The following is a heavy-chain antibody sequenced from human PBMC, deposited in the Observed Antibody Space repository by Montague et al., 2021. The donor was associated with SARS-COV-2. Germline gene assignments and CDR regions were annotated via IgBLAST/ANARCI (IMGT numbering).Heavy chain of an antibody. CDR2: IYYTGST. D-gene: IGHD1-14*01. CDR3: ARNRGWGSRGAGYIDL. CDR1: GGSISGDNYY. V-gene: IGHV4-31*03. J-gene: IGHJ2*01. Sequence: TLSLTCTVSGGSISGDNYYWTWIRQHPGKGLDWIAYIYYTGSTYYNPSLQSRLRTSLDTSQNQFSLTLTSVTAADTAIYYCARNRGWGSRGAGYIDLWGRGTLVTVSS.